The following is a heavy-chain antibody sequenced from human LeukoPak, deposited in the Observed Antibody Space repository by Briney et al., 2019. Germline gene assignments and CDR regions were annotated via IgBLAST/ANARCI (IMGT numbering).Heavy chain of an antibody. D-gene: IGHD3-3*01. CDR3: AKGHFGAGHY. CDR2: ITGDGGTT. V-gene: IGHV3-43*02. Sequence: QPGGSLRLSCAASGFTFGDYTMHWFRQPPGRGLQWVSLITGDGGTTSYAGSVKGRFTISRDNSKNSLYLHMNSLRNEDTALYYCAKGHFGAGHYRGQGTLVTVSS. J-gene: IGHJ4*02. CDR1: GFTFGDYT.